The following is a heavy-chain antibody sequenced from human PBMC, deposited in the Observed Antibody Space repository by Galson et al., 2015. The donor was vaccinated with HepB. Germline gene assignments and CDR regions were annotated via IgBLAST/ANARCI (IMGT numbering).Heavy chain of an antibody. V-gene: IGHV1-3*01. CDR1: GYTFTDYT. CDR2: INAGNGNT. J-gene: IGHJ3*02. D-gene: IGHD1-1*01. Sequence: SVKVSCKASGYTFTDYTLYWVRQAPGQGLEWLGWINAGNGNTEYSQKFQGRVTFTRDTSASTAYMELSSLRSEDTAVYYCARRYNWNDSAFDIWGQGTMVTVSS. CDR3: ARRYNWNDSAFDI.